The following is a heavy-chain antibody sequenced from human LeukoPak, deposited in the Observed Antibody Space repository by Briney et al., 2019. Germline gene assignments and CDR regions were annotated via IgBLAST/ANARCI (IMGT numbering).Heavy chain of an antibody. V-gene: IGHV3-7*01. CDR3: ARDKIEGPTKLDC. D-gene: IGHD1-1*01. J-gene: IGHJ4*02. CDR2: IKQDESEK. CDR1: GFTFSTYA. Sequence: PGGSLRLSCAASGFTFSTYAMSWVRETPGKGRERVANIKQDESEKYYVDSVKGRFTISRDKAKNSLYLQMNSVRAEDTAVYYCARDKIEGPTKLDCWGQGILVTVSS.